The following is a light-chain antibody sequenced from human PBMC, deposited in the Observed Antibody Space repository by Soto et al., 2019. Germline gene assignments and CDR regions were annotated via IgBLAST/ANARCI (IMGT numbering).Light chain of an antibody. V-gene: IGKV4-1*01. CDR2: WAS. Sequence: DIVMTQSPDSLAVSLGERATINYKSSQSVLYSSNNKNYLAWYQQKPGQPPKLLIYWASLRESGVPDRFGGSGSGTDFTLTISSLQAEDVAVYYCQQYFSTPLTFGGGTKVEIK. CDR1: QSVLYSSNNKNY. J-gene: IGKJ4*01. CDR3: QQYFSTPLT.